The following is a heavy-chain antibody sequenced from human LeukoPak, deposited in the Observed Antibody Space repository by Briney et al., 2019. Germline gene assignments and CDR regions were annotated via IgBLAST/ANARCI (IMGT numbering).Heavy chain of an antibody. D-gene: IGHD1-26*01. CDR3: ARGLGGSYYFDH. CDR2: IIHSGGT. Sequence: SETLSLTCAIYGGSFSGYYWSWIRQPPGKGLDWIGEIIHSGGTNYNPSLKSRVTISVDTSKNQFSLNLNSINAADTAVYYCARGLGGSYYFDHWGQGTLVTVSS. J-gene: IGHJ4*02. V-gene: IGHV4-34*01. CDR1: GGSFSGYY.